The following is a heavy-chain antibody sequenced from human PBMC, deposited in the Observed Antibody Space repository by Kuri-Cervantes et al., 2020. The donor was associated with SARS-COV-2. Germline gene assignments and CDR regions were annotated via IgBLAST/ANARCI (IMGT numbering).Heavy chain of an antibody. CDR2: ISYDGSNK. Sequence: GGSLRLSCAASGFTFSSYAMHWVRQAPGKGLEWVAVISYDGSNKYYADSVKGRFTISRDNSKNTLYPQMNSLRAEDTAVYYCARNAGPFDYWGQGTLVTGSS. V-gene: IGHV3-30*07. D-gene: IGHD1-1*01. CDR1: GFTFSSYA. J-gene: IGHJ4*02. CDR3: ARNAGPFDY.